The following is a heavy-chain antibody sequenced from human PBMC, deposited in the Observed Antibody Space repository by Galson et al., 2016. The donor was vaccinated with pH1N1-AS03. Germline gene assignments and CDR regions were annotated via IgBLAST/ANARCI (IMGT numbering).Heavy chain of an antibody. V-gene: IGHV1-69*13. CDR2: ISPLIGNA. D-gene: IGHD3-3*01. Sequence: SVKVSCKASGGSFNTYTITWVRQAPGQRFEWLGGISPLIGNANYAQKFQGRVTITADESTTTAYMELSSLGSEDTAVYYCARGPSRFLDRYYYFGMDVWGQGTTVTVSS. J-gene: IGHJ6*02. CDR1: GGSFNTYT. CDR3: ARGPSRFLDRYYYFGMDV.